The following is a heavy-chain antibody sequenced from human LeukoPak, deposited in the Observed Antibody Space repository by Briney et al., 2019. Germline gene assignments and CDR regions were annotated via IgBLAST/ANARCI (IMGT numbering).Heavy chain of an antibody. Sequence: GGSLRLSCAASGFTFSTYAMSWVRQAPGKGLEWVSLISGGGGSTSYADSVRGRFTISRDSSKNTLYLQMHSLRAEDTAVYYCAKDRHFFASRTYGIDYWGQGTLVTVSS. CDR2: ISGGGGST. CDR1: GFTFSTYA. V-gene: IGHV3-23*01. D-gene: IGHD2/OR15-2a*01. J-gene: IGHJ4*02. CDR3: AKDRHFFASRTYGIDY.